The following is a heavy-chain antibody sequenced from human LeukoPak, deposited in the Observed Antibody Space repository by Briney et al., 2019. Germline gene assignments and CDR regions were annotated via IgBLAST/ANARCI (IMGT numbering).Heavy chain of an antibody. V-gene: IGHV4-61*08. CDR3: AREGIYSSSSYFDC. D-gene: IGHD6-6*01. J-gene: IGHJ4*02. Sequence: SETLSLTCTVSGGSISSGDYYWSWIRQPPGKGLEWIGNIYYSGSTNYNSSLRSRVTISVDTSKNQFSLKLNSVTAADTAVYYCAREGIYSSSSYFDCWGQGTLVTVSS. CDR2: IYYSGST. CDR1: GGSISSGDYY.